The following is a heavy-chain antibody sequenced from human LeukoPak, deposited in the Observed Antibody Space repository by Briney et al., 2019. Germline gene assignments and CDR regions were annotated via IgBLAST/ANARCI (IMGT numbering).Heavy chain of an antibody. CDR3: AKDLARGFCGGGSCYPFDY. Sequence: PGGSLRLSCVASGFTFSNFAMTWVRQAPGEGLEWVSTIGGGGDGTYYADSVKGRFTISRDGSKNTLYLQMSSLRAEDTAIYYCAKDLARGFCGGGSCYPFDYWGQGTLVTVSS. J-gene: IGHJ4*02. V-gene: IGHV3-23*01. D-gene: IGHD2-15*01. CDR1: GFTFSNFA. CDR2: IGGGGDGT.